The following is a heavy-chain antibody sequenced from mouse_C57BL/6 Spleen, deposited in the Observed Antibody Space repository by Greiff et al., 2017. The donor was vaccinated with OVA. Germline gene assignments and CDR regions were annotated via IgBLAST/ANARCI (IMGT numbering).Heavy chain of an antibody. CDR3: ARPVVATPLAMDY. D-gene: IGHD1-1*01. J-gene: IGHJ4*01. Sequence: QVQLKQPGAELVKPGASVKLSCKASGYTFTSYWMHWVKQRPGQGLEWIGMIHPNSGSTNYNEKFKSKATLTVDKSSSTAYMQLSSLTSEDSAVYYCARPVVATPLAMDYWGQGTSVTVSS. CDR1: GYTFTSYW. CDR2: IHPNSGST. V-gene: IGHV1-64*01.